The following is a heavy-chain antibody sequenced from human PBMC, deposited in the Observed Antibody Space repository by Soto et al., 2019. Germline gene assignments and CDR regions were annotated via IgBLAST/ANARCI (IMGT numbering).Heavy chain of an antibody. CDR1: GYTFTSYG. CDR3: ARGYCTNGVCYPENYYYYYGMDV. Sequence: GASVKVSCKAPGYTFTSYGISWVRQAPGQGLERMGWISAYNGNTNYAQKLQGRVTMTTDTSTSTAYMELRSLRSDDTAVYYCARGYCTNGVCYPENYYYYYGMDVWGQGTTVTVSS. V-gene: IGHV1-18*01. CDR2: ISAYNGNT. D-gene: IGHD2-8*01. J-gene: IGHJ6*02.